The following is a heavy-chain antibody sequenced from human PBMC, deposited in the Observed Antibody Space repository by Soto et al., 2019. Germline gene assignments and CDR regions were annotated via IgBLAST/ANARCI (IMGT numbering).Heavy chain of an antibody. V-gene: IGHV1-2*02. CDR2: INPNSGGT. CDR3: ATPNSTVVTAYYYGMDV. D-gene: IGHD4-17*01. CDR1: GYTFTGYY. J-gene: IGHJ6*02. Sequence: ASVKVSCKASGYTFTGYYMHCVRQAPGQGLEWMGWINPNSGGTNYAQKFQGRVTMTRDTSISTAYMELSRLRSDDTAVYYCATPNSTVVTAYYYGMDVWGQGTTVTVSS.